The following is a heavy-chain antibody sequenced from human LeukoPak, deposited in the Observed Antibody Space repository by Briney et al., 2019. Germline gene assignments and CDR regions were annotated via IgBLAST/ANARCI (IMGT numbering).Heavy chain of an antibody. D-gene: IGHD2-8*02. CDR2: ISGGSTYI. V-gene: IGHV3-21*01. CDR3: ARSTGGGGPYYFDS. J-gene: IGHJ4*02. CDR1: GFPFETYS. Sequence: GGSQSLSCAVSGFPFETYSKHWVRQAPGKGLEWVSPISGGSTYIYYPDSVKGRFTISRDNSKNSLSLQLNRLRADDTAIYYCARSTGGGGPYYFDSWGQGILVIVSS.